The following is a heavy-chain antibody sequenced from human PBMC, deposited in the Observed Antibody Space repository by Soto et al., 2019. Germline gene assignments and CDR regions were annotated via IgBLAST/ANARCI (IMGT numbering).Heavy chain of an antibody. CDR2: IVPVFGTA. Sequence: QVQLLQSGAEVKTSGSSVKVSCKALGGPSNNYGDSWVRQAPGQGLVWMGGIVPVFGTANYAPKFQGRLRITADDSTRTVNMELRSLAADDTAVYYCAKLQGAGSYYDDDNWGQGTLVTVSS. CDR3: AKLQGAGSYYDDDN. D-gene: IGHD1-26*01. J-gene: IGHJ4*02. CDR1: GGPSNNYG. V-gene: IGHV1-69*01.